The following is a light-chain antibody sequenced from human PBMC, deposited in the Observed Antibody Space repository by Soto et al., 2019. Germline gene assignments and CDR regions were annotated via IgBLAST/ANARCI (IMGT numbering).Light chain of an antibody. CDR2: DAS. CDR3: QQRSSCPLT. Sequence: TQSPSTLSGSVGDRVTITRRASQSISTYLAWYQQKPGQAPRLLIYDASYRATGIPARFSGSGSGTDFTLTISSLEPEDFAVYYCQQRSSCPLTFGGGTKVEIK. J-gene: IGKJ4*01. CDR1: QSISTY. V-gene: IGKV3-11*01.